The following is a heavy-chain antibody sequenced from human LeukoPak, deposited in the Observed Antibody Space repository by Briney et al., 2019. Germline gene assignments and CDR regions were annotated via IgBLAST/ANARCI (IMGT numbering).Heavy chain of an antibody. CDR3: ATVKYDYGDPVGWFDP. J-gene: IGHJ5*02. D-gene: IGHD4-17*01. CDR1: GFPFSASA. V-gene: IGHV3-23*01. Sequence: GGSLRLSCAASGFPFSASAMTWVRQAPGKGLEWVSHILSTGTTYYADSVRGRFTISRDNSKNTLYLLMSSLRADDTAVYYCATVKYDYGDPVGWFDPWGQGTLVTVSS. CDR2: ILSTGTT.